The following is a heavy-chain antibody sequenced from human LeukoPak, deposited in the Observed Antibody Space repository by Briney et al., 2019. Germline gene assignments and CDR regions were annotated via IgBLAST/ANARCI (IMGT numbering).Heavy chain of an antibody. D-gene: IGHD3-10*01. J-gene: IGHJ4*02. CDR2: ITSTSNHI. CDR3: ARVYSANGYGSGYYDY. CDR1: GFSFSTYD. Sequence: PGGSLRLSCVASGFSFSTYDMNWVRQAPGKGLEWVSAITSTSNHINYADSVKGRFNISRDSAHNSLYLQMNSLRAEDTAVYYCARVYSANGYGSGYYDYWGQGTLVTVSS. V-gene: IGHV3-21*01.